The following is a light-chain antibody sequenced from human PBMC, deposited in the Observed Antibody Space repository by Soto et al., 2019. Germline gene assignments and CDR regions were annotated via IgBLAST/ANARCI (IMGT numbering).Light chain of an antibody. CDR1: QSVNSSY. CDR3: QQYGSSPRT. Sequence: EIVLTQSPGTLSLSPGERATLSSRASQSVNSSYLAWYQQKPGQAPRLLIYGASSRATGIPDRFSDSGSGTDFTLTISRLEPEDFAVYYCQQYGSSPRTFGQGTKVEIK. CDR2: GAS. V-gene: IGKV3-20*01. J-gene: IGKJ1*01.